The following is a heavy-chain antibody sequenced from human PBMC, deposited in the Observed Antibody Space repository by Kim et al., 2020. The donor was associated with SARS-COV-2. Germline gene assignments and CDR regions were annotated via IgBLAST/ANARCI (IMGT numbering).Heavy chain of an antibody. CDR2: ISYDGSNK. V-gene: IGHV3-30*18. CDR1: GFTFSSYG. D-gene: IGHD3-10*01. Sequence: GGSLRLSCAASGFTFSSYGMHWVRRAPGKGLEWVAVISYDGSNKYYADSVKGRFTISRDNSKNTLYLQMNSLRAEDTAVYYCAKEVRGRIALFDYWGQGTLVTVSS. J-gene: IGHJ4*02. CDR3: AKEVRGRIALFDY.